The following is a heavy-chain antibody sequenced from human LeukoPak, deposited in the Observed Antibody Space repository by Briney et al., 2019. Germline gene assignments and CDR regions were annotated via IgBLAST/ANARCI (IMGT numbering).Heavy chain of an antibody. CDR1: GFTFDDYA. CDR2: ISWNSGSI. V-gene: IGHV3-9*01. CDR3: AREGTAGFGELSI. D-gene: IGHD3-10*01. J-gene: IGHJ4*02. Sequence: GGSLRLSCAASGFTFDDYAMHWVRQAPGKGLEWVSGISWNSGSIGYADSVKGRFTISRDNAKNSLYLQMNSLRAEDTAVYYCAREGTAGFGELSIWGQGTLVTVSS.